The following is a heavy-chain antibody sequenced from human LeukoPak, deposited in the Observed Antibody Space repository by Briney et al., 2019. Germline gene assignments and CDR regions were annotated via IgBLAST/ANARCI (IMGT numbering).Heavy chain of an antibody. CDR2: ISGSGGST. CDR3: ANSNTVYDFWSGFFDY. J-gene: IGHJ4*02. CDR1: GFTFSSYA. V-gene: IGHV3-23*01. D-gene: IGHD3-3*01. Sequence: SGGSLRLSCAASGFTFSSYAMSWVRQAPGKGLEWVSAISGSGGSTYYADSVKGRFTISRDNSKNTLYLQMNSLRAEDTAVYYCANSNTVYDFWSGFFDYWGQGTLVTVSS.